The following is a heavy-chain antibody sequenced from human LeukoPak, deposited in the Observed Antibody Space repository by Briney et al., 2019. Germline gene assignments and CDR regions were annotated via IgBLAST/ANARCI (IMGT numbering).Heavy chain of an antibody. V-gene: IGHV1-2*02. J-gene: IGHJ3*02. CDR1: GYTFTVYY. D-gene: IGHD3-9*01. CDR3: ARSRTDILGAFDI. CDR2: INPNSGGT. Sequence: ASVNVSYKASGYTFTVYYMHWVRQAPGQGLEWMGWINPNSGGTNYAEKFQGRVTMTRDTSISTAYMELSRLRSDDSAVYYCARSRTDILGAFDIWGQGTMVTGSS.